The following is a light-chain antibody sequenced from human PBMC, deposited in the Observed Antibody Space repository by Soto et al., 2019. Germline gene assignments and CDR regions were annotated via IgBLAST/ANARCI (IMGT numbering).Light chain of an antibody. CDR1: QSVFHTSYNRNY. CDR2: WAS. CDR3: QQYYTLPYS. Sequence: DIVMTQSPDSLAVSLGERATINCKSSQSVFHTSYNRNYLAWYLQKPGQPPKVLMYWASTRESGVPDRFSGSGSGTDCTLTITSLQPEDVAVYYCQQYYTLPYSFGQGTKLEIK. J-gene: IGKJ2*03. V-gene: IGKV4-1*01.